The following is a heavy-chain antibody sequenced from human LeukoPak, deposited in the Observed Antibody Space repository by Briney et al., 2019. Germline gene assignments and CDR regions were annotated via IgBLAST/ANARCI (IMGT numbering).Heavy chain of an antibody. CDR2: IKQVGCEI. CDR1: GFYFSSDW. CDR3: AREKRKDCSGGSCYFSPRLDY. Sequence: ALSLSWVASGFYFSSDWMSWVRQAPGKGLDGVANIKQVGCEIYYVDSVKGRFTISRDNAKNSLYLQMNSLRAEDTAVYYCAREKRKDCSGGSCYFSPRLDYWGQGTLVTVSS. V-gene: IGHV3-7*01. D-gene: IGHD2-15*01. J-gene: IGHJ4*02.